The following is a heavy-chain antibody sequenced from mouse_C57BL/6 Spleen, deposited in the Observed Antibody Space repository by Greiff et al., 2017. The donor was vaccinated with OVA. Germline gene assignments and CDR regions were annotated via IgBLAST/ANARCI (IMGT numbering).Heavy chain of an antibody. Sequence: EVKLLESGPELVKPGASVKISCEASGYSFTDYNMNWVKQSNGKSLEWIGVINPNYGTTSYNQKFKGKATLTVDQSSSTAYMQLNSLTSEDSAVDYCARDDYADVLDYWGQGTTLTVSS. CDR1: GYSFTDYN. V-gene: IGHV1-39*01. CDR2: INPNYGTT. J-gene: IGHJ2*01. CDR3: ARDDYADVLDY. D-gene: IGHD2-4*01.